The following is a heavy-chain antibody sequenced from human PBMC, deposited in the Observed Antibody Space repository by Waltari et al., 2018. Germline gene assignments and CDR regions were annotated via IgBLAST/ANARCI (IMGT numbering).Heavy chain of an antibody. CDR2: INRDGRST. D-gene: IGHD6-13*01. J-gene: IGHJ2*01. V-gene: IGHV3-74*03. CDR3: ARAATIPAAGTGWYFDL. CDR1: GFTFSSYW. Sequence: EVQLVESGGGLVQPGGSLRLSCAASGFTFSSYWMHWVRKGPGKGLVWVSGINRDGRSTKYADSWKGRFTSARDNAKNTLHLQMNSLGAEDTAVYYCARAATIPAAGTGWYFDLWGRGTLVTVSS.